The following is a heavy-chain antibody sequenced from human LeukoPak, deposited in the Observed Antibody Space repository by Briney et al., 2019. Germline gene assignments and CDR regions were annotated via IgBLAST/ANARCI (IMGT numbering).Heavy chain of an antibody. CDR1: GGSISSYY. D-gene: IGHD3-10*01. J-gene: IGHJ6*03. Sequence: PSETLSLTCTVSGGSISSYYWSWIRQPPGKGLEWIGYIYYSGSTNYNPSLKSRVTISVDTSKNQFSLKLSSVTAADTAVYYCARVGGRITMVRGVIINPFESYMDVWGKGTTVTISS. CDR3: ARVGGRITMVRGVIINPFESYMDV. V-gene: IGHV4-59*01. CDR2: IYYSGST.